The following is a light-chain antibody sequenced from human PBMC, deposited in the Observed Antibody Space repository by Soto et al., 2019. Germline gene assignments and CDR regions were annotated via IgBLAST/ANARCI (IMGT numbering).Light chain of an antibody. CDR2: EVS. V-gene: IGLV2-8*01. CDR3: SSYAGSNNFEV. CDR1: SSDVGGYNY. J-gene: IGLJ2*01. Sequence: QSVLTQPASVSESPGQSVTISCTGTSSDVGGYNYVSWYQQHPGKAPKLMIYEVSKRPSGVPDRFSGSKSGNTASLTVSGLQAEDEADYYCSSYAGSNNFEVFGGGTQLTVL.